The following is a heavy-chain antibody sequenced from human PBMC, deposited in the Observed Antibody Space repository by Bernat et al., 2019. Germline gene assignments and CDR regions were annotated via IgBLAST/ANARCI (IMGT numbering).Heavy chain of an antibody. V-gene: IGHV3-48*03. D-gene: IGHD2-2*02. J-gene: IGHJ4*02. Sequence: EVQLVESGGGLVQPGGSLRLSCAASGFTLSSHEMNLVRQAPGKGLEWVSYISSSGSRLYYADSVKGRFTISRDNAKNSLYLQMNGLRAEDTAVYYCAREDNRPILRDYWGQGTLVTVSS. CDR3: AREDNRPILRDY. CDR1: GFTLSSHE. CDR2: ISSSGSRL.